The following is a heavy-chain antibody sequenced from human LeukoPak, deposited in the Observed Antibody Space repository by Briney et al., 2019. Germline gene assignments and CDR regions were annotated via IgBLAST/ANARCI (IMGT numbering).Heavy chain of an antibody. J-gene: IGHJ5*02. CDR3: AREGAIAAAGLNWFDP. V-gene: IGHV4-59*11. D-gene: IGHD6-13*01. CDR1: GGSISSHY. CDR2: IYYSGST. Sequence: SETLSLTCTVSGGSISSHYWSWIRQPPGGGLEWVGYIYYSGSTNYNPSLRGRVTMSVHTSKNQFSLKLSSVTAADTAVYYRAREGAIAAAGLNWFDPWGQGTLVTVSS.